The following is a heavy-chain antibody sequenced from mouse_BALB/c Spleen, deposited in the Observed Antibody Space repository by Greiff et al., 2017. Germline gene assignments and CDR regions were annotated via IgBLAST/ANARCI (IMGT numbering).Heavy chain of an antibody. Sequence: EVQLVESGAGLVQPGGSRKFSCAASGFTFSSFGMHWVRQAPEKGLEWVAYISSGSSTIYYADTVKGRFTISRDNPKNTLFLQMTSLRSEDTAMYYCARWGYDYFFYAMDYWGQGTSVTVSS. CDR3: ARWGYDYFFYAMDY. CDR1: GFTFSSFG. D-gene: IGHD2-4*01. J-gene: IGHJ4*01. V-gene: IGHV5-17*02. CDR2: ISSGSSTI.